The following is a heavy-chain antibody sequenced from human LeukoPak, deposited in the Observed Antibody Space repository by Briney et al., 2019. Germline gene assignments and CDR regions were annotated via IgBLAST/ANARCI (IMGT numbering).Heavy chain of an antibody. Sequence: GGSLRLSCAASGFTFDDYGMSWVRQAPGKGLEWVSGIIWSGGSTGYAGSVKGRFTVSRDNAKNSLYLQMNSLRAEDTALYYCARDDYGLGSWNDYWAREPWSPSPQ. V-gene: IGHV3-20*04. CDR1: GFTFDDYG. CDR2: IIWSGGST. J-gene: IGHJ4*02. CDR3: ARDDYGLGSWNDY. D-gene: IGHD3-10*01.